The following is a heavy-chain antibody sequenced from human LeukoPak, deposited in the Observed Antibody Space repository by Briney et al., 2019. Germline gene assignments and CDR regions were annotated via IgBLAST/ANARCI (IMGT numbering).Heavy chain of an antibody. D-gene: IGHD6-6*01. CDR2: ISAYNGNT. V-gene: IGHV1-18*01. CDR3: ARDLPYSSSDRTPFDY. CDR1: GYTFTSYG. Sequence: ASVKVSCKASGYTFTSYGISWVRQAPGQGLEWMGWISAYNGNTNYAQKFQGRVTMTTETSTSTAYMELRSLTSDDTAVYYCARDLPYSSSDRTPFDYWGQGTLVTVSA. J-gene: IGHJ4*02.